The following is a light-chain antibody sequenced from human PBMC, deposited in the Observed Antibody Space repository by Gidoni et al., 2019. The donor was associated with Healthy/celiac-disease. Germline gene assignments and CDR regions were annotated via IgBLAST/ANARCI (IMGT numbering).Light chain of an antibody. CDR1: QSVSSSY. J-gene: IGKJ5*01. CDR2: GAS. Sequence: EIVLTQSPGTLSLSPGERATLSFRASQSVSSSYVAWYQQKPGQAPRLLIYGASSRATGIPDRFSGSGSGTDFTLTISRLEPEDFAVYYCQQYGSSPPITFGQGTRLEIK. V-gene: IGKV3-20*01. CDR3: QQYGSSPPIT.